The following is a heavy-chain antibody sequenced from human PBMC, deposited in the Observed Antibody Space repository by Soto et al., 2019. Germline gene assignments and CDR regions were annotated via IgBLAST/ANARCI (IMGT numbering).Heavy chain of an antibody. D-gene: IGHD3-3*01. CDR3: AKPLSTNTYYDFWSGYEGPDAVGMDV. CDR2: ISGSGGST. CDR1: GFTFSSYT. V-gene: IGHV3-23*01. J-gene: IGHJ6*02. Sequence: GGSLRLSCAASGFTFSSYTMSWVRQAPGKGLEWVSAISGSGGSTYYADSVKGRFTISRDNSKNTLYLQMNSLRAEDTAVYYCAKPLSTNTYYDFWSGYEGPDAVGMDVWGQGTTVTVSS.